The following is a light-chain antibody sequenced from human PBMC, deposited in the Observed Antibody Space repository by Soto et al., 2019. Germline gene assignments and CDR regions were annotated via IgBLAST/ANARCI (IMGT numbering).Light chain of an antibody. CDR3: QQYNKWPTWT. Sequence: EIVMTQSPATLSVSPGERATLSCRASQSVSSNLAWYQQKPDQGPRLLIYGASTRATGIPARFSGSGSGTEFTLTISSLQSEDFAVYYCQQYNKWPTWTFGQGTKVEIK. V-gene: IGKV3-15*01. CDR2: GAS. CDR1: QSVSSN. J-gene: IGKJ1*01.